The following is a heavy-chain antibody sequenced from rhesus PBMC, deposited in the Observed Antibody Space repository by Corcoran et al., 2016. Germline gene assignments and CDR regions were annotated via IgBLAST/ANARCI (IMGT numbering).Heavy chain of an antibody. J-gene: IGHJ4*01. CDR1: GFTFRSDG. CDR2: INSGGGSK. Sequence: EVQLVETGGGLVQPGGSLKLSCAASGFTFRSDGMSWVRQDPGKGLEWVSAINSGGGSKYYADSLNGRFTISRDNSKNTLSLQMNSLRAEDTAVYYCANNRGYFDYWGQGVLVTVSS. V-gene: IGHV3S5*01. CDR3: ANNRGYFDY.